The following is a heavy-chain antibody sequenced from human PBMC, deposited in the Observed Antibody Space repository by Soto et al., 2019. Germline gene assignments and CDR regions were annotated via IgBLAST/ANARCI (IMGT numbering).Heavy chain of an antibody. Sequence: PSGTLAITCAVSVGSVSSCDWWSWVRQPPGKGLEWIGEIYHSGSTNYNPSLKSRVTISRDDSKNTLYLQMNSLKTEDTAVYYCTTAGGNWGQGPLVTVSS. CDR3: TTAGGN. D-gene: IGHD1-26*01. J-gene: IGHJ4*02. V-gene: IGHV4-4*02. CDR1: VGSVSSCDW. CDR2: IYHSGST.